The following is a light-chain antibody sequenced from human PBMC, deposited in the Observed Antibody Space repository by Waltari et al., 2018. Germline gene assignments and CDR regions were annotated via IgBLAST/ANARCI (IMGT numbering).Light chain of an antibody. Sequence: QSALTQPASVSGSPGQSITISCTGTSSDVGGYDYFSWYQQRPGKAPNVMTYDGSNRPSGVANRCSGPTSRNTASLAISGLQAEDEADYYCSSYTSTTTVIFGGGTKLTVL. CDR1: SSDVGGYDY. J-gene: IGLJ2*01. V-gene: IGLV2-14*03. CDR3: SSYTSTTTVI. CDR2: DGS.